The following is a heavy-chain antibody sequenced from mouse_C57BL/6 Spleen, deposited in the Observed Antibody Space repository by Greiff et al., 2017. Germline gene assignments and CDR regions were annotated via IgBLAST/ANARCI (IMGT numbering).Heavy chain of an antibody. CDR1: GYTFTDYY. J-gene: IGHJ2*01. D-gene: IGHD3-2*02. V-gene: IGHV1-26*01. Sequence: VQLQQSGPELVKPGASVKISCKASGYTFTDYYMNWVKQSHGKSLEWIGDINPNNGGTSYNQKFKGKATLTVDKSSSTAYMELRSLTSEDSAVXYCATDSSGPFYYFDYWGQGTTLTVSS. CDR3: ATDSSGPFYYFDY. CDR2: INPNNGGT.